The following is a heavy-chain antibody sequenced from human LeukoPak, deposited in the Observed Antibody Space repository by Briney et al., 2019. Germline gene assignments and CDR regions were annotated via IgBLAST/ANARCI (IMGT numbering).Heavy chain of an antibody. CDR1: GYTLTELS. Sequence: ASVKVSCKVSGYTLTELSIHWVRQAPGKGLEWMGGFDPEDAETIYAQKFQGRVTMTTDTSTSTAYMELRSLRSDDTAVYYCARDRRGFGELLCDYWGQGTLVTVSS. CDR3: ARDRRGFGELLCDY. CDR2: FDPEDAET. J-gene: IGHJ4*02. D-gene: IGHD3-10*01. V-gene: IGHV1-24*01.